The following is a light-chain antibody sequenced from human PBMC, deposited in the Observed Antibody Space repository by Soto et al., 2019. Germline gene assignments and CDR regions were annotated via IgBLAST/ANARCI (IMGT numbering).Light chain of an antibody. J-gene: IGKJ5*01. V-gene: IGKV3-20*01. CDR2: GAS. Sequence: DIVMTQSPATLSVSPGARGILSCRASQSISINLAWYKQKPGQAPRRLIYGASSRATGIPDRFSGSGSATDFPLTINRLEPEEFAVDYCQQYGSSITFGQGTRVEI. CDR3: QQYGSSIT. CDR1: QSISIN.